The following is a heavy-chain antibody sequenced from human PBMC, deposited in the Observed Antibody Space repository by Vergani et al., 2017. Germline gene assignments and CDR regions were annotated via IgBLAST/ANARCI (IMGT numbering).Heavy chain of an antibody. CDR1: GFTFSSNS. CDR3: ARRGCTGCYSNWFDP. Sequence: EVQLVESGGGLVKPGGSLRLSCAASGFTFSSNSMNWVRQAPGKGLEWVSSISSSSSYIYYADSVKGRFTISRDNSKNSLYLQMNSLKAEETAVYYCARRGCTGCYSNWFDPWSQGTLVTVSS. V-gene: IGHV3-21*01. D-gene: IGHD2-2*02. J-gene: IGHJ5*02. CDR2: ISSSSSYI.